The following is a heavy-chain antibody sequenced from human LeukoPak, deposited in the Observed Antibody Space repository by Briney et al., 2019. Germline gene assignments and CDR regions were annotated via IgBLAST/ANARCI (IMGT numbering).Heavy chain of an antibody. V-gene: IGHV1-69*05. CDR2: IIPIFGTA. CDR1: GGTFSSYA. D-gene: IGHD2-2*01. Sequence: ASAKVSCKASGGTFSSYAISWVRQAPGQGLERMGGIIPIFGTANYAQKFQGRVTMTTDTSTSTAYMELRSLRSDDTAVYYCARELGYCSSTSCSRYFDLWGRGTLVTVSS. CDR3: ARELGYCSSTSCSRYFDL. J-gene: IGHJ2*01.